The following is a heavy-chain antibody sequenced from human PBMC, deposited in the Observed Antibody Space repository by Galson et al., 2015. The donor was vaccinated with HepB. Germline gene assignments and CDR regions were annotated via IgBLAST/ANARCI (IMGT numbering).Heavy chain of an antibody. Sequence: SLRLSCAASGFTFSSYSMNWVRQAPGKGLEWVSSISSSSSYIYYADSVKGRFTISRDNAKNSLYLQMNSLRAEDTAVYYCARDIGERLRYDAFDIWGQGTMVTVSS. J-gene: IGHJ3*02. D-gene: IGHD1-1*01. V-gene: IGHV3-21*01. CDR1: GFTFSSYS. CDR3: ARDIGERLRYDAFDI. CDR2: ISSSSSYI.